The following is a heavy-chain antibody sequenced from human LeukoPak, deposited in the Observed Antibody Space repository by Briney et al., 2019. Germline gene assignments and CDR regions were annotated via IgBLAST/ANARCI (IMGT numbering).Heavy chain of an antibody. CDR1: GGSFSGYY. Sequence: SETLSLTCAVYGGSFSGYYWSWIRQPPGKGLEWIGEINHSGSTNYNPSLKSRVTISVDTSKNQFSLKLSSVTAADTAVYYCARAGGYSYGRDCWGQGTLVTVSS. J-gene: IGHJ4*02. V-gene: IGHV4-34*01. CDR2: INHSGST. D-gene: IGHD5-18*01. CDR3: ARAGGYSYGRDC.